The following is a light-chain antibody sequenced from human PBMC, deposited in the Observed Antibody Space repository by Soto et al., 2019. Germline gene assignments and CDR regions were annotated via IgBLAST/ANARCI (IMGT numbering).Light chain of an antibody. CDR1: QTISSF. J-gene: IGKJ2*01. CDR2: AAS. CDR3: QQSYSTLHT. Sequence: DIQMTQSPSSLSASVGDRVTITCRASQTISSFLSWYQQNPGKAPKLLIYAASSLQSGVPSRFSGSGSGTYFTHTISSLQPADFATYYCQQSYSTLHTFGQGTRLEIK. V-gene: IGKV1-39*01.